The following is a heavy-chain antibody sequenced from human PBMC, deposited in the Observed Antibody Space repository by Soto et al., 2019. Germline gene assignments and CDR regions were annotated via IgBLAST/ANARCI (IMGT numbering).Heavy chain of an antibody. J-gene: IGHJ6*02. CDR3: PRNKNRVQFRGNYYYGIDV. V-gene: IGHV1-69*12. Sequence: QVQLVQSGAEVKKPGSSVTVSCKASGGTFGNSAISWVRQAPGQGLEWMGGIIPIFPTPDYAQKFQGRVTLTAYVATSTAYRELPSLKSEDIALYYCPRNKNRVQFRGNYYYGIDVLGQGTTVTVSS. CDR2: IIPIFPTP. CDR1: GGTFGNSA. D-gene: IGHD1-1*01.